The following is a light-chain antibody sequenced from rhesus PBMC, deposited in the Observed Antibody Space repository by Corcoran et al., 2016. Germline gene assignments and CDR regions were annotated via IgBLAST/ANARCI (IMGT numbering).Light chain of an antibody. CDR3: QQYSSRPPT. V-gene: IGKV1-22*01. CDR1: QGISSW. CDR2: KAS. Sequence: DIQMTQSPSSLSASVGDTVTITCRASQGISSWLAWYQQKPGKAPKLLFYKASSLQSGVPSRFSGSGSGTVFTLTISSLQSEDFATYCCQQYSSRPPTFGGGTKVEIK. J-gene: IGKJ4*01.